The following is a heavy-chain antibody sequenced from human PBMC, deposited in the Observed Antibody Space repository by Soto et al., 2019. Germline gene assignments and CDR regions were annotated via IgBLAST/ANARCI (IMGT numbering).Heavy chain of an antibody. CDR2: ISAYNGNT. Sequence: QVQLVQSGAEVKKPGASVKVSCKASGYTFTSYGISWVRQAPGQGLEWMGWISAYNGNTNYAQKLQGRVTMNTDTSTRKAYMELRSLRSDDTAVYYCARVEYSYGRDDYYYGMDVWGQGTTVTVSS. CDR3: ARVEYSYGRDDYYYGMDV. D-gene: IGHD5-18*01. V-gene: IGHV1-18*01. J-gene: IGHJ6*02. CDR1: GYTFTSYG.